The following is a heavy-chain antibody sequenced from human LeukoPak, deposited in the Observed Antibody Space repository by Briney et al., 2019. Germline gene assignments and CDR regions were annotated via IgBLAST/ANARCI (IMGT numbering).Heavy chain of an antibody. CDR1: GYTFTSYG. V-gene: IGHV7-4-1*02. J-gene: IGHJ4*02. Sequence: GASVKVSCKASGYTFTSYGVSWVRQAPGQGLEFMGWINTNTGIPTYAQGFTGRFDLSFDTSVSTAYLQISSLKAEDTAVYYCAREGGCTGSSCPLDYWGQGTLVTVSS. CDR3: AREGGCTGSSCPLDY. CDR2: INTNTGIP. D-gene: IGHD6-13*01.